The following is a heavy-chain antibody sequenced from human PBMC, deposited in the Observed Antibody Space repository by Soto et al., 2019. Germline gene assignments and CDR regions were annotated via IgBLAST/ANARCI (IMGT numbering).Heavy chain of an antibody. CDR2: IIPIFGTA. CDR1: GGTFSSYA. Sequence: QVQLVQSGAEVKKPGSSVKVSCKASGGTFSSYASSWVRQAPGQGLEWMGGIIPIFGTANYAQKFQGRVTITADKSTSTAYMELSSLRSEDTAVYYCARKTYSSGSQYYYYGMDVWGQGTTVTVSS. CDR3: ARKTYSSGSQYYYYGMDV. D-gene: IGHD6-19*01. J-gene: IGHJ6*02. V-gene: IGHV1-69*06.